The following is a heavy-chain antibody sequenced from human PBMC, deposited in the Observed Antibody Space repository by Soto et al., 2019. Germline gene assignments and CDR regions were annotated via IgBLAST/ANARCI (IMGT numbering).Heavy chain of an antibody. CDR3: AREGAYLQADDAFDL. CDR1: GFTFSNFG. Sequence: EEILVESGGILVQPGESLRLSCAASGFTFSNFGMNWVRQVPGGGLEWLSYITSSVSTIYYADSVKGRFTISRDNAKMSLYLQMDSLRVEDTGIYYCAREGAYLQADDAFDLWGQGTMVVVSS. CDR2: ITSSVSTI. V-gene: IGHV3-48*01. J-gene: IGHJ3*01.